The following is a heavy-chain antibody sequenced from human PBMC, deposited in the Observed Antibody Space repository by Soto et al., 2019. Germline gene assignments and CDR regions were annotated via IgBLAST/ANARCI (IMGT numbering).Heavy chain of an antibody. CDR1: GGSISSSNW. V-gene: IGHV4-4*02. CDR2: IYHSGST. D-gene: IGHD6-19*01. CDR3: AKHYSSGWNPYNWFDP. J-gene: IGHJ5*02. Sequence: QVQLQESGPGLVKPSGTLSLTCAVSGGSISSSNWWSWVRQPPGKGLEWIGEIYHSGSTNYNPSLKSRVTISVDKSKNQFALKLSSVTAADTAVYYCAKHYSSGWNPYNWFDPWGQGTLVTVSS.